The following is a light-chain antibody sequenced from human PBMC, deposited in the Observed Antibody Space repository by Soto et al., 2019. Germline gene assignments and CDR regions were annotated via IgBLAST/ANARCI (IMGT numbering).Light chain of an antibody. CDR1: ESVDDY. V-gene: IGKV3-11*01. J-gene: IGKJ5*01. CDR3: QQRSNWPPPIT. Sequence: EIVLRQSPDTLSLSPGERATLSYRASESVDDYLAWYQQKPGQPPRLVIYEASNRATGIPARFSGSGSGTDFTLTISSLEPEDFGIYYCQQRSNWPPPITFGQGTRLEIK. CDR2: EAS.